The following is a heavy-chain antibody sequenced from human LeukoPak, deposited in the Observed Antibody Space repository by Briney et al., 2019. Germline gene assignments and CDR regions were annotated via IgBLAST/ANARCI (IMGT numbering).Heavy chain of an antibody. CDR2: IIPILGIA. CDR3: ARNSKGAHDAFDI. J-gene: IGHJ3*02. Sequence: GASVKVSCKASGGTFSSYAISWVRQAPGQGLEWTGRIIPILGIANYAQKFQGRVTITADKSTSTAYMELSSLRSEDTAVYYCARNSKGAHDAFDIWGQGTMVTVSS. V-gene: IGHV1-69*04. D-gene: IGHD2/OR15-2a*01. CDR1: GGTFSSYA.